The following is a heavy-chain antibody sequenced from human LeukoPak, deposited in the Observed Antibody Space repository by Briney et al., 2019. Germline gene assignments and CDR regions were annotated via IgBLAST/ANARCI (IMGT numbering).Heavy chain of an antibody. Sequence: PGGSLRLSCAASGFTFREYWMYWVRQPPGKGLVWVARINSVGSVTDYAGSVKGRFTISRDTAKSRLFLQMNSLRDDDTGFYYCARGPHRGANGYAPDYWGQGTLVSVSS. J-gene: IGHJ4*02. V-gene: IGHV3-74*01. D-gene: IGHD5-12*01. CDR2: INSVGSVT. CDR1: GFTFREYW. CDR3: ARGPHRGANGYAPDY.